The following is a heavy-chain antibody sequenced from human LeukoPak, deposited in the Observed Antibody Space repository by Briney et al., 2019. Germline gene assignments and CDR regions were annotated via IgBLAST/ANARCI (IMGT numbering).Heavy chain of an antibody. D-gene: IGHD6-19*01. J-gene: IGHJ4*02. CDR3: ARGKISYSSGWYYYFDY. CDR1: GGTFSSYA. V-gene: IGHV1-69*06. Sequence: SVKVSCKASGGTFSSYAISWVRQAPGQGLEWMGGIIPIFGTANYAQKFQGRVTITADKSTSTAYMELSSLRSEDAAVYYCARGKISYSSGWYYYFDYWGQGTLVTVSS. CDR2: IIPIFGTA.